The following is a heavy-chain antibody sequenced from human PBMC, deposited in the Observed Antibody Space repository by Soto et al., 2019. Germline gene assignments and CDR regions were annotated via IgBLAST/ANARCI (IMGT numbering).Heavy chain of an antibody. V-gene: IGHV3-23*01. CDR1: GFTLSSYP. CDR2: VSVDPGNT. Sequence: GGSLRLSCTASGFTLSSYPMSWVRQTPGKGLQWVASVSVDPGNTYYADSVKGRFTISRDNSIYTLYLQMNNVTAEDTAIYYCVKDGIRGIHIDKWGQGTLVTVSS. CDR3: VKDGIRGIHIDK. J-gene: IGHJ4*02.